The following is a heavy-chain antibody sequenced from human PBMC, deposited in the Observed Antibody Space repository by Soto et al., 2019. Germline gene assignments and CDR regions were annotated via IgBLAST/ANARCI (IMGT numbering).Heavy chain of an antibody. Sequence: SETLSLTCTVSGGSIRNVYWSWIRQAPGKGLEWIGFIFHSGNAKYNPSLKSRVTISVDTSKNQFSLSLDSVTAADTAVYFCARAHAPTLPFDSWGQGTMVTVS. CDR2: IFHSGNA. J-gene: IGHJ4*03. CDR1: GGSIRNVY. D-gene: IGHD2-15*01. V-gene: IGHV4-59*01. CDR3: ARAHAPTLPFDS.